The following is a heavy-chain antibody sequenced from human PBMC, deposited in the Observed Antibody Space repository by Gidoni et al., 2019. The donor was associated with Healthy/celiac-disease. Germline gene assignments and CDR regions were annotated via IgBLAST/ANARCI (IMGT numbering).Heavy chain of an antibody. Sequence: EVQLLASGGGLVRPGGSLRLSCAASGITFSSYAMNWVRQAPGKGLEWVSGISGSCGRSYYADSVKGRFTISRDNSKNTVFLQMNRVRAEDTAVYYCAESGGSGWSPSDYWGQGTLVTVSS. CDR2: ISGSCGRS. CDR3: AESGGSGWSPSDY. J-gene: IGHJ4*02. V-gene: IGHV3-23*01. D-gene: IGHD6-19*01. CDR1: GITFSSYA.